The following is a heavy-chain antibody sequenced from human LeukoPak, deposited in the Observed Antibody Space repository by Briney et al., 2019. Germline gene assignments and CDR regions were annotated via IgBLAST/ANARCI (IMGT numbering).Heavy chain of an antibody. J-gene: IGHJ4*02. V-gene: IGHV3-53*05. CDR2: IYSGGST. D-gene: IGHD3-16*02. CDR1: GFTVSSNY. CDR3: AKDIVAPGLFFDY. Sequence: GGSLRLSCAASGFTVSSNYMSWVRQAPGKGREWVSVIYSGGSTYYADSVKGRFTISRDNPKNTLYLQMNSLRGKETAVYYCAKDIVAPGLFFDYWGQGTLVTVSS.